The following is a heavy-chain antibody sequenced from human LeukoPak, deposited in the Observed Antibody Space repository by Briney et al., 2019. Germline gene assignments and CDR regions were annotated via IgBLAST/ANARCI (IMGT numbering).Heavy chain of an antibody. Sequence: SETLSLTCTVSGGSISSTYYYWGWIRQPPGKGLEWIGNFHYSGSNSYNPSLKSRVTISVDTSKNQFSLRLSSVTAADTAVYYCARGRYLGSSGVDYYYSDIDVWGQGTTVTVSS. CDR2: FHYSGSN. J-gene: IGHJ6*02. V-gene: IGHV4-39*01. CDR3: ARGRYLGSSGVDYYYSDIDV. CDR1: GGSISSTYYY. D-gene: IGHD6-6*01.